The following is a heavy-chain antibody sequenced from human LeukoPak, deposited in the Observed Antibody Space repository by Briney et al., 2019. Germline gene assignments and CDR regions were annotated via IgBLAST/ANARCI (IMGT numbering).Heavy chain of an antibody. Sequence: ASVKVSCKASGYTFTSYDINWVRQATGQGLEWMGWMNPNSGNTGYAQKFQGRVTMTRNTSISTAYMELSSLRSEDTAVYYCARGLYCSSTSCVVDLWFGESYYFDYWGQGTLVTVSS. J-gene: IGHJ4*02. V-gene: IGHV1-8*01. CDR2: MNPNSGNT. CDR3: ARGLYCSSTSCVVDLWFGESYYFDY. D-gene: IGHD2-2*01. CDR1: GYTFTSYD.